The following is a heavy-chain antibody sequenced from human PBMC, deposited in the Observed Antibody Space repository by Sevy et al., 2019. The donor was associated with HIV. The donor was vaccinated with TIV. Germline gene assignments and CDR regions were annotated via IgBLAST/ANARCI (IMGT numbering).Heavy chain of an antibody. D-gene: IGHD3-22*01. Sequence: ASVKVSCKVSGNTLTEVSMHWVRQAPGKGLEWMAGFDPEDGETIYAQKFEGRVILTEDTSTDTSYMELSSLRSEDTAVYYCASSRDYYDNSGPNFDYWGQGILVTVSS. CDR3: ASSRDYYDNSGPNFDY. CDR2: FDPEDGET. CDR1: GNTLTEVS. V-gene: IGHV1-24*01. J-gene: IGHJ4*02.